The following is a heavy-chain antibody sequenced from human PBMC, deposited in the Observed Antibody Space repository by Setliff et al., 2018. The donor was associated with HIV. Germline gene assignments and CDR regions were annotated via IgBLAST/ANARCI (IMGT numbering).Heavy chain of an antibody. D-gene: IGHD3-10*01. CDR2: FNAANGHA. Sequence: ASVKVSCKASGFTFSKSAIHWVRQAPGQRLELMAWFNAANGHAKYSQKFQGRVTITRDTSATIAYMELSSLTSEDTALYFCARTDYDSGKSVLDSWGQGTLVTVSS. J-gene: IGHJ5*01. V-gene: IGHV1-3*01. CDR1: GFTFSKSA. CDR3: ARTDYDSGKSVLDS.